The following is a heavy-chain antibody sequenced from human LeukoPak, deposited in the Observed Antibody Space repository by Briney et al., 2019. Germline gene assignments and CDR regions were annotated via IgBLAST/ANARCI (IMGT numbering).Heavy chain of an antibody. D-gene: IGHD3-22*01. Sequence: QSGGSLRLSCAASGFTFSSYAMSWVRQAPGKGLEWVSAISGSGGSTYYADSVKGRFTISRDNSKNTLYLQMNSLRAEDTAVYYCAKVAAEGSSGYVYYYYYMDVWGKGTTVTVSS. J-gene: IGHJ6*03. CDR1: GFTFSSYA. V-gene: IGHV3-23*01. CDR2: ISGSGGST. CDR3: AKVAAEGSSGYVYYYYYMDV.